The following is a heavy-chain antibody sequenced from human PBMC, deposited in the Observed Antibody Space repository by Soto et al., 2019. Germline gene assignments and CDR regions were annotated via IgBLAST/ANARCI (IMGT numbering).Heavy chain of an antibody. CDR3: AKDSLGYGSGSPLFDY. D-gene: IGHD3-10*01. Sequence: PGGSLRLSCAASGFTFSSYAMSWVRQAPGKGLEWVSAISGSGGSTYYADSVKGRFTISRDNSKNTLYLQMNSLRAEDTAVYYCAKDSLGYGSGSPLFDYWGQGTLVTVSS. CDR2: ISGSGGST. J-gene: IGHJ4*02. CDR1: GFTFSSYA. V-gene: IGHV3-23*01.